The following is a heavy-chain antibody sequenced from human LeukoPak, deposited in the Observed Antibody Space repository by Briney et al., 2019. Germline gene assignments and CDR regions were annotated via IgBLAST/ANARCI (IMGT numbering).Heavy chain of an antibody. J-gene: IGHJ3*02. CDR1: GGSISSSSYY. D-gene: IGHD6-19*01. CDR3: AALNIGWDGFAGFDI. V-gene: IGHV4-39*01. Sequence: PSETLSLTCTVSGGSISSSSYYWGWIRQPPGKGLEWIGSIYYSGSTFYNPSLKSRGAISLDTSKNQFSVKLSSVTAADTAVYYGAALNIGWDGFAGFDIWAQGTMVTVSS. CDR2: IYYSGST.